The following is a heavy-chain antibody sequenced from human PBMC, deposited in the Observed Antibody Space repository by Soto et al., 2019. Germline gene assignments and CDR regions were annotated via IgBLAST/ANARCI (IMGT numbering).Heavy chain of an antibody. CDR2: VGAGGGAG. V-gene: IGHV3-23*01. J-gene: IGHJ5*02. CDR3: AKCETSRGRCGWCQWFDP. D-gene: IGHD6-19*01. Sequence: EAQVFESGGGLVQPGGSLRLSCAASGFTVSVYAMNWVRQAPGKGLEWVAAVGAGGGAGVYLDSVQGRFTISRDNSKNIVYLHMNSLRAEDTAVYFCAKCETSRGRCGWCQWFDPWGQGTLVIVSS. CDR1: GFTVSVYA.